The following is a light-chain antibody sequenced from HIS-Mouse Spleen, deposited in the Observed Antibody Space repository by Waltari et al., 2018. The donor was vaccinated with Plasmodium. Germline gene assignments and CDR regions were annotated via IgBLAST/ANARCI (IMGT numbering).Light chain of an antibody. CDR2: DAS. CDR3: QQYDNLPLT. Sequence: DIQMTQSPSSLSASVGDRATITGQASQDISNYLNWYQQKPGKAPKLLIYDASNLETGVPSRFSGSGSGTDFTFTISSLQPEDIATYYCQQYDNLPLTFGGGPRWRSN. CDR1: QDISNY. J-gene: IGKJ4*01. V-gene: IGKV1-33*01.